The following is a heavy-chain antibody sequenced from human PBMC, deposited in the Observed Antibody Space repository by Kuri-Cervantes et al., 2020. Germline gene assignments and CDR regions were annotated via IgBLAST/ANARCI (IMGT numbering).Heavy chain of an antibody. CDR1: GGSISSYY. CDR2: IYYSGST. CDR3: ARSRRMEYQLPFDY. J-gene: IGHJ4*02. V-gene: IGHV4-59*13. Sequence: GSLRLSCTVSGGSISSYYWSWIRQPPGKGLEWIGYIYYSGSTNYNPSLKSRVTISVDTSKNQFSLKLSSVTAADTAVYYCARSRRMEYQLPFDYWGQGTLVTVSS. D-gene: IGHD2-2*01.